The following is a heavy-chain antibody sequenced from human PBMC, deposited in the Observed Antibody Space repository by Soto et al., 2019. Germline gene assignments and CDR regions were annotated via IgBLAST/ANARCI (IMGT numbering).Heavy chain of an antibody. CDR1: GFTFSSYA. V-gene: IGHV3-30-3*01. CDR2: ISYDGSNK. CDR3: ARDSLRSSGWSLAPPYSGYYGMDV. Sequence: PGGSLRLSCAASGFTFSSYAMHWVRQAPGKGLEWVAVISYDGSNKYYADSVKGRFTISRDNSKNTLYLQMNSLRAEDTAVYYCARDSLRSSGWSLAPPYSGYYGMDVRGQGTTVTVSS. D-gene: IGHD6-19*01. J-gene: IGHJ6*02.